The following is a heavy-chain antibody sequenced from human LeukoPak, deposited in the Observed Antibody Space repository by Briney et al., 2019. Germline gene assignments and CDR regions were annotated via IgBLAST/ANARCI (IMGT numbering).Heavy chain of an antibody. CDR2: ISSSSSYI. Sequence: GGSLRLSCAASGFTFSSYSMNWVRQAPGEGLEWVSSISSSSSYIYYADSVKGRFTISRDNAKNSLYLQMNSLRAEDTAVYYCARGGSSGPQGAFDIWGQGTMVTVSS. J-gene: IGHJ3*02. D-gene: IGHD6-19*01. CDR1: GFTFSSYS. V-gene: IGHV3-21*01. CDR3: ARGGSSGPQGAFDI.